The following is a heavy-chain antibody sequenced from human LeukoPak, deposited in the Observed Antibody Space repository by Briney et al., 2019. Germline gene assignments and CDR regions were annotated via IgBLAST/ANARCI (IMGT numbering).Heavy chain of an antibody. J-gene: IGHJ6*02. Sequence: HGESLKISCKGSGYSFTSNWIGWVRQMPGKGLEWMGIIYPGDSDTRYSPSFQGQVTISADKSISTAYLQWSSLKASDTAMYYCARLGMVRGVNYYYGMDVWGQGTTVTVSS. CDR1: GYSFTSNW. CDR2: IYPGDSDT. V-gene: IGHV5-51*01. D-gene: IGHD3-10*01. CDR3: ARLGMVRGVNYYYGMDV.